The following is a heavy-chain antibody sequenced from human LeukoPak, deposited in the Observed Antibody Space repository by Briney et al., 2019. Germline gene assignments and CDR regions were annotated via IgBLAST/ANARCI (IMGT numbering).Heavy chain of an antibody. CDR3: ARSVVVYYYYYMDV. Sequence: PSETLSLTCSVYGGSFNDYDWSWVRQPPGKGLEWIGEINHSGSTNYNPSLKSRVTISVDTSKNQFSLKLSSVTAADTAVYYCARSVVVYYYYYMDVWGKGTTVTVSS. D-gene: IGHD2-15*01. CDR2: INHSGST. CDR1: GGSFNDYD. V-gene: IGHV4-34*01. J-gene: IGHJ6*03.